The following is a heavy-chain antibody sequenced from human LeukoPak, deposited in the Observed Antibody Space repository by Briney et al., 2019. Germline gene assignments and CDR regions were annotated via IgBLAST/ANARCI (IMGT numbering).Heavy chain of an antibody. CDR2: IYYSGSA. J-gene: IGHJ5*02. CDR1: GGSISGYY. Sequence: SETLSLTCTVSGGSISGYYWTWIRQPPGKGLEWIGYIYYSGSAYYNPSLKSRVTMSVDTSKNQFSLKLSSVTAADTAVYYCAREGQWLARNWFDPWGQGTLVTVSS. CDR3: AREGQWLARNWFDP. V-gene: IGHV4-59*12. D-gene: IGHD6-19*01.